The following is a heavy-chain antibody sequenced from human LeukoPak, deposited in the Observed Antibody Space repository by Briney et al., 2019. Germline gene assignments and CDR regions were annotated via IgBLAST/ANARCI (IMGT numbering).Heavy chain of an antibody. Sequence: SVKVSCKASGGTFSSYAISWVRQAPGQGLEWMGGIIPIFGTANYAQKFQGRVTMTEDTSTDTAYMELSSLRSEDTAVYYCATQTCSSTSCYFLPFDYWGQGTLVTVSS. CDR3: ATQTCSSTSCYFLPFDY. CDR1: GGTFSSYA. CDR2: IIPIFGTA. J-gene: IGHJ4*02. D-gene: IGHD2-2*01. V-gene: IGHV1-69*06.